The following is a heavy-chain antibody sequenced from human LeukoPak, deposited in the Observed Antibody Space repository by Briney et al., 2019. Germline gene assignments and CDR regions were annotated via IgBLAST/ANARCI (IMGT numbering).Heavy chain of an antibody. CDR3: ARGPSGYHNT. CDR2: VSYDGGNK. CDR1: GFTFSSYA. Sequence: GGSLRLSCAASGFTFSSYAIHWVRQAPGKGLEWVAVVSYDGGNKFYADSVKGRFTISRDNSKNTLYLQMNSLRAEDTAVYYCARGPSGYHNTGGQGTLVTVSS. V-gene: IGHV3-30*04. J-gene: IGHJ4*02. D-gene: IGHD5-12*01.